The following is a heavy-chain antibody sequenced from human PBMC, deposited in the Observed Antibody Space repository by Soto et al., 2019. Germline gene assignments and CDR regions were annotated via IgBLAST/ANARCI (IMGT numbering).Heavy chain of an antibody. J-gene: IGHJ4*02. Sequence: PGGSLRLSCAASGFTFSSYAMHWVRQAPGKGLEWVAVISYDGSNKYYADSVKGRFTISRDNSKNTLYLQMNSLRAEDTAVYYCACNPPHYVYGDYAFGYWGQGTLVTVSS. CDR2: ISYDGSNK. D-gene: IGHD4-17*01. V-gene: IGHV3-30-3*01. CDR1: GFTFSSYA. CDR3: ACNPPHYVYGDYAFGY.